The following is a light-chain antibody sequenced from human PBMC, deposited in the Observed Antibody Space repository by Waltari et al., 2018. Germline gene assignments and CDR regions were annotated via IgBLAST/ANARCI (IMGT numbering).Light chain of an antibody. Sequence: EIVLTQSPATLSLSPGERATLPCRASQSVSSYLAWYQQKPGQAPRLLIYDASNRATGIPARFSGSGSGTDFTLTISSLEPEDFAVYYCQQRSNWPPPLTFGGGTKVEIK. CDR3: QQRSNWPPPLT. J-gene: IGKJ4*01. CDR1: QSVSSY. CDR2: DAS. V-gene: IGKV3-11*01.